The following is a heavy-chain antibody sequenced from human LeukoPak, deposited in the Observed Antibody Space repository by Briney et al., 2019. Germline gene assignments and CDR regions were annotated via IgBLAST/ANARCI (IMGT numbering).Heavy chain of an antibody. D-gene: IGHD3-22*01. V-gene: IGHV3-13*01. CDR3: ARAARYYGSTGAHAFDI. J-gene: IGHJ3*02. CDR2: IGTAGDT. CDR1: GFTFSNYD. Sequence: GGSLRLSCAASGFTFSNYDMHWVRHAAGKGLEWVSGIGTAGDTHYPGSVKGRFTISRETTKNSLYLQMNSLRAGDTAVYYCARAARYYGSTGAHAFDIWGQGTMVTVS.